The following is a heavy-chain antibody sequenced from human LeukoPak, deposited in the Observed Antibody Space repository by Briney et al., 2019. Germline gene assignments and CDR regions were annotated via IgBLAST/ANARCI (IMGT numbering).Heavy chain of an antibody. CDR3: ARGVGYDFWSGYYQKYYFDY. D-gene: IGHD3-3*01. V-gene: IGHV4-34*01. Sequence: SETLSLTCAVYGGSFSGYYWSWIRQPPGKGLEWIGEINHSGSTNYNPSPKSQVTISVDTSKNQFSLKLSSVTAADTAVYYCARGVGYDFWSGYYQKYYFDYWGQGTLVTVSS. CDR1: GGSFSGYY. CDR2: INHSGST. J-gene: IGHJ4*02.